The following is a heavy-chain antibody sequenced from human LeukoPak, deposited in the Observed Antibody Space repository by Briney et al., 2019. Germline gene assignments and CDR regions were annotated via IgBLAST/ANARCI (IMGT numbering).Heavy chain of an antibody. Sequence: PGGSLRLSCAASEFTFASYWMSWVRQPPGKGLEWVANIKQDGSQKYYVDSLKGRFTISRDNAKNSLYLQMNSLRAEDTAVYYCARDSDVHCSGGRCTNFDYWGQGILVTVSS. CDR2: IKQDGSQK. CDR3: ARDSDVHCSGGRCTNFDY. V-gene: IGHV3-7*01. D-gene: IGHD2-15*01. CDR1: EFTFASYW. J-gene: IGHJ4*02.